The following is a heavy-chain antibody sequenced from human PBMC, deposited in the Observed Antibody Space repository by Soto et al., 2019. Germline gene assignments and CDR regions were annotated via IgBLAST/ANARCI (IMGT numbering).Heavy chain of an antibody. CDR2: IFYSGTA. Sequence: QVQLQEAGPGLVKPSQTLSLTCIVSGGSISSGNHFWSWIRQPPGKGLEWIGHIFYSGTAHYNSSLKSRVTISIDTSKNQFSLNLSSVTAADTAMYYCAREVITPVHQGADDAFELWGQGTMVTVSS. CDR1: GGSISSGNHF. D-gene: IGHD2-15*01. V-gene: IGHV4-30-4*01. CDR3: AREVITPVHQGADDAFEL. J-gene: IGHJ3*01.